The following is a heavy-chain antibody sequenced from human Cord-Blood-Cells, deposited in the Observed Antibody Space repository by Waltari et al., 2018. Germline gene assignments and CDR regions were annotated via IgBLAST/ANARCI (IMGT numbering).Heavy chain of an antibody. J-gene: IGHJ2*01. Sequence: QVQLQQGGAGLLKPSETLSLTCAVYGGSFSGYYWSWIRQPPGKGLEWIGEINHSGSTNYNPSLKSRVTISVDTSKNQFSLKLSSVTAADTAVYYCVRGRYFDLWGRGTLVTVSS. CDR3: VRGRYFDL. CDR1: GGSFSGYY. CDR2: INHSGST. V-gene: IGHV4-34*01.